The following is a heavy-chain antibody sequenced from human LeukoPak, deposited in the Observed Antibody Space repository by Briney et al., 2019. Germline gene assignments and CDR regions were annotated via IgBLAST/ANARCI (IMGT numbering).Heavy chain of an antibody. J-gene: IGHJ4*02. D-gene: IGHD2-2*01. CDR3: ARDEKEYCTSASCYYFDY. Sequence: GASVKVSCKASGYTFTTYGISWVRQAPGQGLEWMGWISANNGNTNYARKLQGRATMTTDTSTSTAYMELRSLRSDDSAVYFCARDEKEYCTSASCYYFDYWGQGTLVTVSS. CDR1: GYTFTTYG. V-gene: IGHV1-18*01. CDR2: ISANNGNT.